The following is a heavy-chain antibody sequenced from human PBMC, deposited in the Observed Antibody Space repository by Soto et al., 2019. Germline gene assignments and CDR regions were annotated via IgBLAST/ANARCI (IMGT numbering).Heavy chain of an antibody. CDR1: GGMFYSSA. V-gene: IGHV1-69*01. Sequence: QVQLVQSGAEVKKPGSAVRVSCKASGGMFYSSAINWVRQSPGQGLEWMGGIVPMKGSPKYAQEFLGRVTISADASGTTADIDLSGLESEDTAVYYCSFAPIWTYQPTRYWRRGTQVTVSS. D-gene: IGHD3-9*01. J-gene: IGHJ4*02. CDR2: IVPMKGSP. CDR3: SFAPIWTYQPTRY.